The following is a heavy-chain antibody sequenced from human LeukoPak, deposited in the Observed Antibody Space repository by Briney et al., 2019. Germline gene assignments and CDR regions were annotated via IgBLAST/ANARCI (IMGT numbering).Heavy chain of an antibody. CDR3: ARDVSSSGGFDY. Sequence: SETLSLTCTVSGGSIRSSSYYWGWIRQPPGKGLEWIGSIYYSGSTYYNPSLKSRVTISVDTSKNQFSLKLSSVTAADTAVYYCARDVSSSGGFDYWGQGTLVTVSS. CDR2: IYYSGST. V-gene: IGHV4-39*07. J-gene: IGHJ4*02. D-gene: IGHD6-6*01. CDR1: GGSIRSSSYY.